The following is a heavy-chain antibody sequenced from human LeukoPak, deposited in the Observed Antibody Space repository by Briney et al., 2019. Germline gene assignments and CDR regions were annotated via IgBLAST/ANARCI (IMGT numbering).Heavy chain of an antibody. CDR3: ARGWDSYTFDY. Sequence: GGSLRLSCAASGFTFSSYEMNWVRQAPGKGLEWVSFISSDGSTIYSADSVKGRFTISRGNAKNLLHLQMNSLRAEDTAVYYCARGWDSYTFDYWGQGTLVTVSS. J-gene: IGHJ4*02. V-gene: IGHV3-48*03. CDR1: GFTFSSYE. CDR2: ISSDGSTI. D-gene: IGHD3-16*01.